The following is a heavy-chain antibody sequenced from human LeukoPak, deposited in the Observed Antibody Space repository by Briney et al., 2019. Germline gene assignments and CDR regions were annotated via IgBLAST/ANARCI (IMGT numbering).Heavy chain of an antibody. J-gene: IGHJ4*02. CDR3: ARAGLNYGGDFDS. D-gene: IGHD4-23*01. V-gene: IGHV3-21*01. CDR2: ISSSSSYI. CDR1: GFTLSSHS. Sequence: GGSLRLSCAVSGFTLSSHSMNWVRQAPGKGLEWVSSISSSSSYIYYTDSVKGRFTISRDNAKNSLYLQMNSLRAEDTAVYYCARAGLNYGGDFDSWGQGTLVTVSS.